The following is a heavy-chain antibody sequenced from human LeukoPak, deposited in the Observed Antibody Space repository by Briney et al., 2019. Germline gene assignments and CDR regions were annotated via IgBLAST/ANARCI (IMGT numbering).Heavy chain of an antibody. V-gene: IGHV4-4*07. J-gene: IGHJ6*03. CDR1: GGSISNFY. Sequence: SETLSLTCTVSGGSISNFYWSWIRQPAGKGLEWIGRIYTSGSTNYNPSLKSRVTISVDTSKNQFSLKLSSVTAADTAVYYCARTTEGYCRGRSCYSYYYYMDVWGKGTTVTVSS. D-gene: IGHD2-15*01. CDR3: ARTTEGYCRGRSCYSYYYYMDV. CDR2: IYTSGST.